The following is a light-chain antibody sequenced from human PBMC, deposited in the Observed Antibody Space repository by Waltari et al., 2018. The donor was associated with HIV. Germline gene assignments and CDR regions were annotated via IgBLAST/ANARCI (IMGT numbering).Light chain of an antibody. Sequence: IVMTQSPTTLSVSPGERVTLSCRASQTISDNLAWYQQKSGQAPRLILYRASIKATGTPARFYGGGSGTEFTLTISGLQSEDFAIYYCQHYNGWPPLTFGGGTRVDI. CDR2: RAS. CDR1: QTISDN. V-gene: IGKV3-15*01. CDR3: QHYNGWPPLT. J-gene: IGKJ4*01.